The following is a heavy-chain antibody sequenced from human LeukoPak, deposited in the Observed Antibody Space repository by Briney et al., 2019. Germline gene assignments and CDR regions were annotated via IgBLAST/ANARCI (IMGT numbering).Heavy chain of an antibody. CDR3: AKDLCSSTSCQAVVYGMDV. CDR1: GFTFSSYA. D-gene: IGHD2-2*01. Sequence: WGVLRLSCAASGFTFSSYAMSWVRQAPGKGLEWVSAISGSGGSTYYADSVKGRFTISRDNSKNTLYLQMNSLRAEDTAVYYCAKDLCSSTSCQAVVYGMDVWGQGTTVTVSS. V-gene: IGHV3-23*01. CDR2: ISGSGGST. J-gene: IGHJ6*02.